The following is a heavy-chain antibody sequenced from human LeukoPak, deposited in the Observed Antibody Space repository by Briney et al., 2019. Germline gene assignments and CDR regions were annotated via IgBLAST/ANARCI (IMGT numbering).Heavy chain of an antibody. Sequence: SETLSLTCTVSGGSIPSYYWSWILQPPGKGLEWIGYIFYSGTTNYNPSLKSRVTISVDTSKNQFSLKVSSVTAADTAVYYCARADGSWPRFDYWGQGTLVTVSP. V-gene: IGHV4-59*01. CDR1: GGSIPSYY. D-gene: IGHD6-13*01. CDR2: IFYSGTT. CDR3: ARADGSWPRFDY. J-gene: IGHJ4*02.